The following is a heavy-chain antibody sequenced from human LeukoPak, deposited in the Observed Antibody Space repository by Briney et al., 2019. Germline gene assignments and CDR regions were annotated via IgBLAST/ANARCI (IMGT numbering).Heavy chain of an antibody. J-gene: IGHJ3*02. D-gene: IGHD1-26*01. CDR1: GFTFSSYW. CDR3: ARAGVVGATIALDI. CDR2: INSDGSTT. Sequence: GGSLRLSCAASGFTFSSYWMHWVRQAPGKGLVWVSRINSDGSTTTYADSVKGRFTISRDNAKNTLYLQMNSLRVEDTAVYYCARAGVVGATIALDIWGQGTMRSVSS. V-gene: IGHV3-74*01.